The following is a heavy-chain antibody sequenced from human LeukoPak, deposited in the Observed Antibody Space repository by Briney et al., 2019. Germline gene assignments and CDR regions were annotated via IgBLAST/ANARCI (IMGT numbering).Heavy chain of an antibody. Sequence: PSETLSLTCAVYGGSFSGYYWSWIRQPPGKGLEWIGEINHSGSTNYNPSLKSRVTISVDTSKNQFSHKLSSVTAADTAVYYCARQHVRLWGYYDSSGYYSYWGQGTLVTVSS. J-gene: IGHJ4*02. V-gene: IGHV4-34*01. CDR3: ARQHVRLWGYYDSSGYYSY. CDR1: GGSFSGYY. D-gene: IGHD3-22*01. CDR2: INHSGST.